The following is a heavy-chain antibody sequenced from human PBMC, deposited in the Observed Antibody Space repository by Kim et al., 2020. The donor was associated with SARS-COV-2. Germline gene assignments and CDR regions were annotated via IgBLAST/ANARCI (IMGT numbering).Heavy chain of an antibody. CDR3: ARGPNYWFYYFDY. CDR1: GFTFSDYS. J-gene: IGHJ4*02. D-gene: IGHD2-8*02. CDR2: ISSSRSYI. Sequence: GGSLRLSCAASGFTFSDYSMNWVRQAQGKGLEWVSSISSSRSYIYDADSVKGRFTISRDNAKNSLYLQMNSLRAEDTAVYYCARGPNYWFYYFDYWGQGTLVTVSS. V-gene: IGHV3-21*01.